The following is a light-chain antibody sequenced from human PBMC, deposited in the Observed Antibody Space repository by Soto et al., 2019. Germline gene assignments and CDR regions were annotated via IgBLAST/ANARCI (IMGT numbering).Light chain of an antibody. CDR1: SSDVGGYNY. J-gene: IGLJ2*01. V-gene: IGLV2-14*01. CDR2: DVT. CDR3: SSYTSSSTLVV. Sequence: QSALTQPASVSGSPGQSITIFCTGTSSDVGGYNYVSWYQQHPGKAPKLMIYDVTNRPSGVSNRFSGSKSGNTASLTISGLQGEDEADYYCSSYTSSSTLVVFGGGTKLTVL.